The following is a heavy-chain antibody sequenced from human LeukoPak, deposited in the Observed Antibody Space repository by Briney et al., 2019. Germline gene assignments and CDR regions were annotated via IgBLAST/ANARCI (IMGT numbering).Heavy chain of an antibody. J-gene: IGHJ4*02. D-gene: IGHD5-18*01. CDR3: AGRVTGYSSGYVY. CDR1: GVTFSNYA. CDR2: ISGSAHKI. V-gene: IGHV3-23*01. Sequence: GGSLRLSCVASGVTFSNYAVSWVRQAPEKGLDWVSVISGSAHKIRYADSVKGRFTISRDNSENIVYLQMNNLRAEDTAVYYCAGRVTGYSSGYVYWGQGTLVTVSS.